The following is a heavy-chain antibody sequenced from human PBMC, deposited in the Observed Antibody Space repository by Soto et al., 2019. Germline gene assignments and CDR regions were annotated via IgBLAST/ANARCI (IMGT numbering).Heavy chain of an antibody. V-gene: IGHV4-39*01. CDR2: IYSLGNT. Sequence: QMQLQESGPGLVKPSETLSLTCTVSGGSISSSSYYWGWIRQPPGQGLEWLGTIYSLGNTYYNPSLKSRVTISVDKSKSQLFLKLSSVTAPDTAVYYCARQIYDSSRYYHAYWGQGTLVTVSS. D-gene: IGHD3-22*01. J-gene: IGHJ4*02. CDR3: ARQIYDSSRYYHAY. CDR1: GGSISSSSYY.